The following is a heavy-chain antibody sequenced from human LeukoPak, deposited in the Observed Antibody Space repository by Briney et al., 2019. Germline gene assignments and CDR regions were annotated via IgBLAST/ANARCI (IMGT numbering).Heavy chain of an antibody. J-gene: IGHJ6*03. D-gene: IGHD6-6*01. Sequence: PGGSLRLSCAASGFTFSSYWMSWVRQAPGKGLEWVANIKQDGSEKYYVDSVKGRFTISRGNAKNSLYLQMNSLRAEDTAVYYCARGGSSSRYYYYYMDVWGKGTTVTVSS. CDR2: IKQDGSEK. CDR1: GFTFSSYW. CDR3: ARGGSSSRYYYYYMDV. V-gene: IGHV3-7*01.